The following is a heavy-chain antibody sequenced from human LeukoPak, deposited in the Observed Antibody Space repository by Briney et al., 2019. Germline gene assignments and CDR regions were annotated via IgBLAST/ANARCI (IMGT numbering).Heavy chain of an antibody. D-gene: IGHD3-22*01. V-gene: IGHV3-66*01. CDR2: IYSGGST. CDR3: ARGNSGYVSYFDY. Sequence: GGSLRLSCAASGFTVSSNYMSWVRQAPGKGLEWVSVIYSGGSTYYADSVKGRFTISRDNSKNTLYLQMNSLRAEDTAVYCCARGNSGYVSYFDYWGQGTLVTVSS. J-gene: IGHJ4*02. CDR1: GFTVSSNY.